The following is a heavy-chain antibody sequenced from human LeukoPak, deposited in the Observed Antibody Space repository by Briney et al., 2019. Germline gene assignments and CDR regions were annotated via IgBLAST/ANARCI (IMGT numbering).Heavy chain of an antibody. J-gene: IGHJ3*02. Sequence: SQTLSLTCTVSGGSISSGGYYWSWIRQHPGKGLEWIGYIYYSGSTYYNPSLKSRVTISVDRSKNQFSLKLSSVTAADTAVYYCASTSITMIVVASAHAFDIWGQGTMVTVSS. CDR2: IYYSGST. V-gene: IGHV4-31*03. CDR3: ASTSITMIVVASAHAFDI. CDR1: GGSISSGGYY. D-gene: IGHD3-22*01.